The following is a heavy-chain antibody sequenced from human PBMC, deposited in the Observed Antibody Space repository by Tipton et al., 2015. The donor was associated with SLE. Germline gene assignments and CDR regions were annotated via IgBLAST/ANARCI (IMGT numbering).Heavy chain of an antibody. CDR1: GGSISSYY. CDR3: TRSVGVSFFDL. V-gene: IGHV4-59*01. J-gene: IGHJ2*01. CDR2: VYHSGRT. D-gene: IGHD2-21*01. Sequence: GLVKPSETLSLTCTVSGGSISSYYWNWIRQPPGKGLEWIGYVYHSGRTNYISSLRSRVTISIDTSKNQFSLRLSSVTAADTAVYYCTRSVGVSFFDLWGRGTLI.